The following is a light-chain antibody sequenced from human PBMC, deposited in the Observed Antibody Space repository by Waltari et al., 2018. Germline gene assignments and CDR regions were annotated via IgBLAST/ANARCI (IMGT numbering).Light chain of an antibody. CDR2: YDT. J-gene: IGLJ2*01. CDR3: QVWDSSRHHVI. V-gene: IGLV3-21*04. Sequence: SYMLTQPPSVSVAPGQTARITCGVDDIGERSAPWGQQRPGQAPVLVIYYDTDRPSGIPDRFSGSHSGNTATLTISRVEAGDEADYYCQVWDSSRHHVIFGGGTRLTVL. CDR1: DIGERS.